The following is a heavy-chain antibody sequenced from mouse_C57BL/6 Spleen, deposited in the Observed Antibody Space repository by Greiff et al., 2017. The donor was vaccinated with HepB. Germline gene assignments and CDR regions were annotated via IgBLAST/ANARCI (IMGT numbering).Heavy chain of an antibody. Sequence: EVKLMESGGGLVKPGGSLKLSCAASGFTFSDYGMHWVRQAPEKGLEWVVYISSGSSTIYYADTVKGRFTISRDNAKNTLFLQMTSLRSEDTAMYYCARLTSVAYYFDYWGQGTTLTVSS. J-gene: IGHJ2*01. CDR1: GFTFSDYG. D-gene: IGHD1-1*01. CDR3: ARLTSVAYYFDY. V-gene: IGHV5-17*01. CDR2: ISSGSSTI.